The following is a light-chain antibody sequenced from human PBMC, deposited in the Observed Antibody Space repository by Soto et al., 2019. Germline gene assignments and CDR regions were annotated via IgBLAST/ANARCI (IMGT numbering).Light chain of an antibody. CDR2: GAS. CDR1: QSVSSSY. CDR3: QQYESSPIT. Sequence: EIVLTQSPGTLSLSPGERATLSCRASQSVSSSYLAWYQQKPGQAPRLLVYGASSRATGIPDRFSGRGSGTDFTLTISRLEPEDFAVYYCQQYESSPITFGPGTRLETK. V-gene: IGKV3-20*01. J-gene: IGKJ5*01.